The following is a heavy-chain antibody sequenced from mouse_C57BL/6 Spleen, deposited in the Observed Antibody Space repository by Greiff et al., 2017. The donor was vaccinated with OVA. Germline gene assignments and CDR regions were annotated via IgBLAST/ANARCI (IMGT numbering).Heavy chain of an antibody. V-gene: IGHV5-4*01. CDR2: ISDGGSYT. D-gene: IGHD3-2*02. Sequence: EVQLVESGGGLVKPGGSLKLSCAASGFTFSSYAMSWVRQTPEKRLEWVATISDGGSYTYYPDNVKGRFTISRDNAKNNLYLQMSHLKSEDTAMYYCARDQRGAEATFGCAYWGQGTLVTVSA. J-gene: IGHJ3*01. CDR1: GFTFSSYA. CDR3: ARDQRGAEATFGCAY.